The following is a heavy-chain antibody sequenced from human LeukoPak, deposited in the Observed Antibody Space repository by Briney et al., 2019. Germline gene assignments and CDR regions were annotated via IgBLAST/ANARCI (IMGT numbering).Heavy chain of an antibody. CDR3: ARDTHMVSLRYFDWLLYPDY. V-gene: IGHV3-74*01. CDR2: INSDGSST. J-gene: IGHJ4*02. D-gene: IGHD3-9*01. CDR1: GFTFSSYW. Sequence: GGSLRLSCAASGFTFSSYWMHWVRQAPGKGLVWVSRINSDGSSTSYADSVKGRFTISRDNSKNTLYLQMNSLRAEDTAVYYCARDTHMVSLRYFDWLLYPDYWGQGTLVTVSS.